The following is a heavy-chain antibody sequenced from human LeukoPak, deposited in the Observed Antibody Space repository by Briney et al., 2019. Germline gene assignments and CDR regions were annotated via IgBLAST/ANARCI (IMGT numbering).Heavy chain of an antibody. CDR3: AKDYYGSGSYSRVDV. CDR1: GFTFDDYA. J-gene: IGHJ6*02. CDR2: ISWNRGSI. D-gene: IGHD3-10*01. V-gene: IGHV3-9*01. Sequence: PGGSLRLSCAASGFTFDDYAMHWVRQAPGKGLEWVTGISWNRGSIGYADSVKGRFTISRDNAKNSLYLQMNSLRAEDTALYYCAKDYYGSGSYSRVDVWGQGTTVTVSS.